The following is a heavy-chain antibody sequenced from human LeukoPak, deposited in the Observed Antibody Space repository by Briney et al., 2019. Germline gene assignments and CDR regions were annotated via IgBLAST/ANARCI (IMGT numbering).Heavy chain of an antibody. Sequence: GGSLTLSCAASVFTFSRYAMSWVRPAPGKGLEWVSAISGRGGSTYYADYVKGRFTISRDNSKNTLNLQMNSLRADDTAVYYCAKSEIPPHRLGGYFDFWSGYSEFDYWGQETLVTVSS. V-gene: IGHV3-23*01. D-gene: IGHD3-3*01. J-gene: IGHJ4*02. CDR3: AKSEIPPHRLGGYFDFWSGYSEFDY. CDR2: ISGRGGST. CDR1: VFTFSRYA.